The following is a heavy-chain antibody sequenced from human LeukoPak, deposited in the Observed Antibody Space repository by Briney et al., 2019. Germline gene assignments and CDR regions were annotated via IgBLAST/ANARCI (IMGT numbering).Heavy chain of an antibody. CDR3: ARGLILYDSSGYSL. CDR1: GGTFGSYA. V-gene: IGHV1-69*01. D-gene: IGHD3-22*01. J-gene: IGHJ4*02. Sequence: GASVKVSCKASGGTFGSYAISWVRQAPGQGLEWMGGIIPIFGTANYAQKFQGRDTITADESTSTAYMELSSLRSEDTAVYYCARGLILYDSSGYSLWGQGTLVTVSS. CDR2: IIPIFGTA.